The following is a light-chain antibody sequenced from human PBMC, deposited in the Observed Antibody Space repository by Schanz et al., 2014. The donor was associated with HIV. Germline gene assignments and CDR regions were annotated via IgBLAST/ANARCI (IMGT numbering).Light chain of an antibody. CDR3: QQYGSSPL. CDR2: GAS. CDR1: QSVSSSY. V-gene: IGKV3-20*01. J-gene: IGKJ1*01. Sequence: EIVLTQSPGTLSLSPGERATLSCRASQSVSSSYLAWYHQKPGQAPRLLISGASTWATGIPARFSGSGSGTDFTLTISRLEPEDFAVYYCQQYGSSPLFGQGTKVEIK.